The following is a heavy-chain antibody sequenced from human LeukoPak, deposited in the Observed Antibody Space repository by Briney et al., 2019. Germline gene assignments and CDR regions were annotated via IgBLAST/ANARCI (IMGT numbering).Heavy chain of an antibody. CDR3: ARDLGIFGVVIMGY. CDR1: GGSISSGDYY. Sequence: PSQTLSLTCTVSGGSISSGDYYWSWIRQPPGKGLEWIGYIYYSGSTYYNPSLKSRVTISEDTSKNQFSLKLSSVTAADTAVYYCARDLGIFGVVIMGYWGQGTLVTVSS. J-gene: IGHJ4*02. D-gene: IGHD3-3*01. V-gene: IGHV4-30-4*08. CDR2: IYYSGST.